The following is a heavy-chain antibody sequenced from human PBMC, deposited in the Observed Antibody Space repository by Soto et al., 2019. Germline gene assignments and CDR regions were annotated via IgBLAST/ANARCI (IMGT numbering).Heavy chain of an antibody. V-gene: IGHV3-30-3*01. CDR3: ARDYVLSALDY. CDR2: ISYDGSNK. J-gene: IGHJ4*02. CDR1: GFTFSRYA. D-gene: IGHD3-10*02. Sequence: ESGGGVVQPGRSLRLSCAASGFTFSRYAMHWVRQAPGKGLEWVAVISYDGSNKYYADSVKGRFTISRDNSKNTLYLQMNSLRAEDTAVYYCARDYVLSALDYWGQGTLVTVSS.